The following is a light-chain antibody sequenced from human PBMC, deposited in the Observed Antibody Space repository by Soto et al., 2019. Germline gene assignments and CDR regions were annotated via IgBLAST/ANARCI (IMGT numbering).Light chain of an antibody. CDR1: SGHSRNA. J-gene: IGLJ2*01. CDR2: INSDGSH. CDR3: QTWDTGIYVI. V-gene: IGLV4-69*01. Sequence: QPVLTQSPSASASLGASVKLTCTLSSGHSRNAIAWHQQQPEKGPRFLMKINSDGSHSRGAGIPDRFSGSASGAERYLTISSLQSEDEADYYCQTWDTGIYVIFGGGTKLPVL.